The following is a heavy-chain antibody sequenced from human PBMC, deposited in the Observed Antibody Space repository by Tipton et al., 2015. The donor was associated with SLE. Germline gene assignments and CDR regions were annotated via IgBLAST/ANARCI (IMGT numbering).Heavy chain of an antibody. CDR2: ISYDGSNK. V-gene: IGHV3-30*04. Sequence: QVQLVQSGGGVVQPGRSLRLSCAASGFTFSSYAMHWVRQAPGKGLEWVAVISYDGSNKYYADSVKGRFTISRDNSKSTLYLQMNSLRAEGTAVYYCARDESGFKDFFDYWGQGALVTVSS. J-gene: IGHJ4*02. D-gene: IGHD5-12*01. CDR1: GFTFSSYA. CDR3: ARDESGFKDFFDY.